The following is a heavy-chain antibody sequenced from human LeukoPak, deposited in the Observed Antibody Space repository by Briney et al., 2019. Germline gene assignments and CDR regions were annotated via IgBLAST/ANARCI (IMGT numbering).Heavy chain of an antibody. V-gene: IGHV3-23*01. CDR2: VSGRGGST. CDR3: ATISGSFEYLDY. CDR1: GFTFSSYA. Sequence: PGGSLRLSCAAAGFTFSSYAMSWVRQPPGKGLEWVSAVSGRGGSTYYADSVKGRFTISRDNSKNTLYLQMNSLRAEDTAVYYCATISGSFEYLDYRGQGTLVTASS. J-gene: IGHJ4*02. D-gene: IGHD1-26*01.